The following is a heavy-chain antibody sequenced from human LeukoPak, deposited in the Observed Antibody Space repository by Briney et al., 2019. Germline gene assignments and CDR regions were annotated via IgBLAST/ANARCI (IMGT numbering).Heavy chain of an antibody. J-gene: IGHJ4*02. CDR3: ARHYYDSSGVGDY. CDR2: IDPSDSYT. V-gene: IGHV5-10-1*01. D-gene: IGHD3-22*01. Sequence: GESLKISCKGSGYSFTSYWISWVRQMPGKGLEWMGKIDPSDSYTNYSPSFQGHVTISADKSISTAYLQWSSLKASDTAIYYCARHYYDSSGVGDYWGQGTLVTVSS. CDR1: GYSFTSYW.